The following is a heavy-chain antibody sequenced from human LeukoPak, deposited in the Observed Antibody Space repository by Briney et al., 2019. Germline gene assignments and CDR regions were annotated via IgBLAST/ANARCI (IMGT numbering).Heavy chain of an antibody. Sequence: GGSLRLSCAASGFSFVNYWMYWVRQTPGKGLVWVSRINHDGSLTTYADSVKGRSTISRDNNKNILYLQLNSLGAEDTAVYFCARDRDGSGWPSLDAFDFWGQGTTVIVSS. CDR2: INHDGSLT. V-gene: IGHV3-74*01. CDR3: ARDRDGSGWPSLDAFDF. J-gene: IGHJ3*01. CDR1: GFSFVNYW. D-gene: IGHD3-22*01.